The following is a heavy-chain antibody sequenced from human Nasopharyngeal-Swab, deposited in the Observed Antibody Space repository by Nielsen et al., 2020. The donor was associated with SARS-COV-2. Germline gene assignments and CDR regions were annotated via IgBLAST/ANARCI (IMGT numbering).Heavy chain of an antibody. Sequence: GESLKISCAASGFTFSSYSMNWVRQAPGKGLEWVSSVSSTSSYIYYADSLKGRFIISRDNAKNSLYLQLNSLRAEDTAVYYCARDPLSSWQAIGNWYFDLWGRGTLVTVSS. V-gene: IGHV3-21*01. D-gene: IGHD6-13*01. J-gene: IGHJ2*01. CDR1: GFTFSSYS. CDR3: ARDPLSSWQAIGNWYFDL. CDR2: VSSTSSYI.